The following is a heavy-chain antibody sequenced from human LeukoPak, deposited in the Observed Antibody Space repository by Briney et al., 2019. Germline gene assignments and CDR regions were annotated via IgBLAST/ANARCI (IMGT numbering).Heavy chain of an antibody. Sequence: GASVKVSCKASGYTFTGYYMHWVRQAPGQGLEWMGWINPNSGGTNYAQKFQGRVTMTRDTSISTAYMELSRLRSDDTAVYYCARDRVNWGFPPYYFDYWGQETLVTVSS. CDR2: INPNSGGT. D-gene: IGHD7-27*01. CDR1: GYTFTGYY. J-gene: IGHJ4*02. CDR3: ARDRVNWGFPPYYFDY. V-gene: IGHV1-2*02.